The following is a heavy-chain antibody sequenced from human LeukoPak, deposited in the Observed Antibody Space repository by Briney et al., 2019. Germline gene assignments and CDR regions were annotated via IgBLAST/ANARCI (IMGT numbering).Heavy chain of an antibody. D-gene: IGHD1-26*01. CDR2: INPNSGGT. Sequence: ASVKVSCKASGYTFTGYYMHWVRQAPGQGLEWMGWINPNSGGTNYAQKFQGRVTMTRDTSISTAYMELSRLRSDDTAVYYCASLKASIVGATTGFGAFDIWGQGTMVTVS. J-gene: IGHJ3*02. CDR1: GYTFTGYY. CDR3: ASLKASIVGATTGFGAFDI. V-gene: IGHV1-2*02.